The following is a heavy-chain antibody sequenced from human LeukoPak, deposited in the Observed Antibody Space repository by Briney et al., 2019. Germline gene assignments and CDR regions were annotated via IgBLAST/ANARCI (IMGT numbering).Heavy chain of an antibody. CDR1: GFTFSSYS. CDR2: IYSGGST. J-gene: IGHJ5*02. Sequence: GGSLRLSCAASGFTFSSYSMNWVRQAPGKGLEWVSLIYSGGSTYYAASVQGRFTISRDNSKNTLYLQMNSLRPEDTVMYYCARNAYSSGWYNWFDPWGQGTLVTVSS. V-gene: IGHV3-66*02. D-gene: IGHD6-19*01. CDR3: ARNAYSSGWYNWFDP.